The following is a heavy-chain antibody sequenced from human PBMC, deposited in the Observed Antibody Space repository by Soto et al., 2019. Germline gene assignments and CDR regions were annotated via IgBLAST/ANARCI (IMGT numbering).Heavy chain of an antibody. CDR3: TTFRYYYYDTNGNKWFAP. V-gene: IGHV3-15*07. CDR2: IKSKADGGTT. D-gene: IGHD3-22*01. CDR1: GFTFSNAW. Sequence: ELQLVESGGGFVKPGGSLRLSFAAAGFTFSNAWMSWVRQAPGKGLEWVGRIKSKADGGTTDYAAPVKGRFSISRDDSKNTLYLEMNSLQTNDTAVYYCTTFRYYYYDTNGNKWFAPWGQGTLVSVSS. J-gene: IGHJ5*02.